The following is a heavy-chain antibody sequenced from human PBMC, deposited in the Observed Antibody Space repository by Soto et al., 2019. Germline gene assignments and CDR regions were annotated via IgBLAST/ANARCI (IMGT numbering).Heavy chain of an antibody. CDR2: ISSNGGST. V-gene: IGHV3-64D*06. CDR3: VTSYSSSWYVNHSGSNWFDA. D-gene: IGHD6-13*01. Sequence: GGSLSLSCSASGFTFSSYAMHWVRQAPGKGLEYVSAISSNGGSTYYADSVKGRFTISRDNSKNTLYLQMSSLRAEDTAVYYCVTSYSSSWYVNHSGSNWFDAWGQGTLVTVSS. J-gene: IGHJ5*02. CDR1: GFTFSSYA.